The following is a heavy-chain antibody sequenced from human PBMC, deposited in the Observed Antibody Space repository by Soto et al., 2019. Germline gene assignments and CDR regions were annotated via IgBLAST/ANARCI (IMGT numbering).Heavy chain of an antibody. CDR3: AKDGELPAALSFWFDP. Sequence: SLRLSCAASGFTFSSYAMSWVRQAPGKGLEWVSAISGSGGSTYYADSVKGRFTISRDNSKNTLYLQMNSLRAEDTAVYYCAKDGELPAALSFWFDPWGQGTLVTVSS. CDR1: GFTFSSYA. D-gene: IGHD2-2*01. CDR2: ISGSGGST. V-gene: IGHV3-23*01. J-gene: IGHJ5*02.